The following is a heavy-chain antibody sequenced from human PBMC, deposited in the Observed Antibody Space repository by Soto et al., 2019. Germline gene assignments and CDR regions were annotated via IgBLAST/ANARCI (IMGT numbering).Heavy chain of an antibody. CDR1: GDSIRGGGYY. CDR2: IYYSWST. CDR3: AVSRDGYSMDV. J-gene: IGHJ6*02. D-gene: IGHD2-2*01. V-gene: IGHV4-31*03. Sequence: SETLSLTCTASGDSIRGGGYYWSWIRQHPGKGLDWIGYIYYSWSTYYNPSLKSRVTISVDTSKDQFSLKLSSVTAADTAVYYCAVSRDGYSMDVWGQGTTVTVS.